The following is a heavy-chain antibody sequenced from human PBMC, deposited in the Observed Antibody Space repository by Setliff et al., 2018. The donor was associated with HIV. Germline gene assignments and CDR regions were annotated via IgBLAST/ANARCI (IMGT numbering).Heavy chain of an antibody. D-gene: IGHD6-13*01. CDR2: IYHSGST. Sequence: SETLSLTCAVYGGSFSGYYWSWIRQPPGKGLEWIGEIYHSGSTNYNPSLKSRVTISVDTSKNQFSLKLRSVTAADTAVYYCARSKNQLVLPRRGAFGIWGQGTMVTVSS. CDR1: GGSFSGYY. J-gene: IGHJ3*02. V-gene: IGHV4-34*01. CDR3: ARSKNQLVLPRRGAFGI.